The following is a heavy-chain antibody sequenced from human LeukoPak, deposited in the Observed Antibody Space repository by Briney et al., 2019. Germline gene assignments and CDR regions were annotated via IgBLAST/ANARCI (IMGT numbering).Heavy chain of an antibody. V-gene: IGHV4-38-2*02. Sequence: SETLSLTCAVSGYSISSGYYWGWIRQPPGKGLEWIGSIYHSGSTYYNPSLKSRVTISVDTSKNQFSLKLSPVTAADTAVYYCARDARVPSSWFDPWGQGTLVTVSS. J-gene: IGHJ5*02. D-gene: IGHD3-3*01. CDR2: IYHSGST. CDR1: GYSISSGYY. CDR3: ARDARVPSSWFDP.